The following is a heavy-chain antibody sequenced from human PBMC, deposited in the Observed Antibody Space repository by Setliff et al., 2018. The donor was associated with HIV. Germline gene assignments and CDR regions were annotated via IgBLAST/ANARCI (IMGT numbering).Heavy chain of an antibody. CDR2: INHSGST. J-gene: IGHJ6*03. D-gene: IGHD3-22*01. CDR3: ARKSRYSDTSGYFKHYIYYYLDV. V-gene: IGHV4-34*01. Sequence: PSETLSLTCAVYGGSFSGYSWTWIRQPPGKGPEWIGEINHSGSTKYNPSLKNRVTMSVDTSKNQFSLRVTSVTAADSSIFYCARKSRYSDTSGYFKHYIYYYLDVWGKGTTVTVSS. CDR1: GGSFSGYS.